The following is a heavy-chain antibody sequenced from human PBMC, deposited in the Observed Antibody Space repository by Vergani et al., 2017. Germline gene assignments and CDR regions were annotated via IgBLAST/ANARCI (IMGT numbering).Heavy chain of an antibody. J-gene: IGHJ1*01. CDR2: ISYDGTQK. CDR3: ATKSCGTPGCQIGYFRE. V-gene: IGHV3-30*03. D-gene: IGHD1-1*01. Sequence: QVHLVESGGGVVQPGRSLRLSCVVSGFTSSYYGMHWVRQAPGKGRAWVAVISYDGTQKYYADSVKGRFTISRDNSKSTLYLQMNSLRTEDTAVYYCATKSCGTPGCQIGYFREWGQGTLVTVSS. CDR1: GFTSSYYG.